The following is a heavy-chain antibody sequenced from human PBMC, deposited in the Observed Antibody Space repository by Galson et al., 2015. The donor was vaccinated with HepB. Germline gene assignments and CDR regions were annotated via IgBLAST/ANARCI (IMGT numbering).Heavy chain of an antibody. Sequence: SLRLSCAASGFTFSSYGMHWVRQAPGKGLEWVAVIWYDGSNKYYADSVKGRFTISRDNSKNTLYLQMNSLRAEDTAVYYCARDSSDYAFVYWGQGTLVTVSS. CDR3: ARDSSDYAFVY. D-gene: IGHD4-17*01. CDR1: GFTFSSYG. V-gene: IGHV3-33*01. CDR2: IWYDGSNK. J-gene: IGHJ4*02.